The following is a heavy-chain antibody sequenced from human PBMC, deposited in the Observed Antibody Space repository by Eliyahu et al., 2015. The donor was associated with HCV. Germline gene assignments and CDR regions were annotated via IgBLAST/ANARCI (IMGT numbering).Heavy chain of an antibody. CDR1: GFTFSSYS. D-gene: IGHD4-17*01. Sequence: EVQLVESGGTLIHPGGSLRLSCVASGFTFSSYSMNWVRQAPGKGLEWISYISSSSDTTHYADSVKGRFITYRDNAKNSLYLQMNSLRPEDTAVYYCASPTVIVDQWGQGTLVTVSS. J-gene: IGHJ4*02. CDR3: ASPTVIVDQ. CDR2: ISSSSDTT. V-gene: IGHV3-48*01.